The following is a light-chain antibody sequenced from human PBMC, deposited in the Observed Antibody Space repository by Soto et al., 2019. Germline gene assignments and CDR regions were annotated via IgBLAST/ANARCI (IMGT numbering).Light chain of an antibody. J-gene: IGKJ1*01. CDR1: QDISSW. V-gene: IGKV1-12*01. Sequence: DIQMTQSPSSLSASVGDRVTITCRASQDISSWLAWYQQTPGKAPRLLIYSTSNLQRGVPSRFSGTGSGTDFTLTISGLQPEDLGTYYCQQTKTPGTFGQGTKVDI. CDR3: QQTKTPGT. CDR2: STS.